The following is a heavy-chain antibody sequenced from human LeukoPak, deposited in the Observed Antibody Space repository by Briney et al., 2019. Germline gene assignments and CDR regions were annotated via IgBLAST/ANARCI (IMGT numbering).Heavy chain of an antibody. CDR1: GFTLSSYE. V-gene: IGHV3-48*01. D-gene: IGHD3-22*01. J-gene: IGHJ3*02. CDR3: ARGLGYYDSTGYYGGAFDI. CDR2: IDRSSRTI. Sequence: PGGSLRLSCAASGFTLSSYEFNWVRQAPGKGLEWVSYIDRSSRTIYYADSVKGRFTISRDNSKNKLYLQMNSLRAEDTAVYYCARGLGYYDSTGYYGGAFDIWGQGTMVTVSS.